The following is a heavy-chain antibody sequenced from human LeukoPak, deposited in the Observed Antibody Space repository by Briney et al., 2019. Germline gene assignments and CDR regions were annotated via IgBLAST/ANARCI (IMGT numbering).Heavy chain of an antibody. J-gene: IGHJ4*02. V-gene: IGHV1-46*01. CDR1: GYTFSTYY. D-gene: IGHD3-10*01. CDR2: IHPTDGST. Sequence: ASVKVSCKASGYTFSTYYMHWVRQAPGQGLEWLGIIHPTDGSTSYTQKIQGRVTMTRDTATGTVYLELSSLRSEDTAVYWCARANGGGLDYWGQGTLITVSS. CDR3: ARANGGGLDY.